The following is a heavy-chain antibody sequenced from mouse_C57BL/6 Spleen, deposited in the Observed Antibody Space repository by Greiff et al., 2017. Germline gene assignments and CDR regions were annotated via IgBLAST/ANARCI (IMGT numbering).Heavy chain of an antibody. D-gene: IGHD1-1*01. CDR2: IYPGSGST. V-gene: IGHV1-55*01. J-gene: IGHJ1*03. Sequence: QVQLQQSGAELVKPGASVKMSCKASGYTFTSYWITWVKQRPGQGLEWIGDIYPGSGSTNYNEKFKSKDTLTVDTSSSTAYMQLSSLTSEDSAVYYCARAYYYGSSHWYFDVWGTGTTVTVSS. CDR1: GYTFTSYW. CDR3: ARAYYYGSSHWYFDV.